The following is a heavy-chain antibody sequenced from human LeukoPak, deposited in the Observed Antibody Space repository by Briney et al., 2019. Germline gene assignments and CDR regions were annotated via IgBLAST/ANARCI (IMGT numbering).Heavy chain of an antibody. J-gene: IGHJ4*02. CDR2: ISSSGSTT. Sequence: GGSLRLSCAASGFTVSSNYMSWVRQAPGKGLEWVSYISSSGSTTHYADSVKGRFIISRDNAKNSLYLQMNSLRAEDTAVYYCARVGDICSSTSCYAGGYWGQGTLVTVSS. CDR1: GFTVSSNY. CDR3: ARVGDICSSTSCYAGGY. V-gene: IGHV3-11*04. D-gene: IGHD2-2*01.